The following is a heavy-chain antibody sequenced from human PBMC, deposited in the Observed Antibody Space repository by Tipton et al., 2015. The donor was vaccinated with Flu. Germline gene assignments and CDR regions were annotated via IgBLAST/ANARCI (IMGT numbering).Heavy chain of an antibody. D-gene: IGHD3-3*01. Sequence: SLRLSCAASGFTFTSYAMSWVRQAPGKGLEWVSAISGSGNATYYADSVKGRFTISRDNSKNTVSLLMNTLRADDTAVYYCAKGLLLRFLEWLPQYIWFDPRGQGTLVTVSS. J-gene: IGHJ5*02. CDR1: GFTFTSYA. CDR3: AKGLLLRFLEWLPQYIWFDP. CDR2: ISGSGNAT. V-gene: IGHV3-23*01.